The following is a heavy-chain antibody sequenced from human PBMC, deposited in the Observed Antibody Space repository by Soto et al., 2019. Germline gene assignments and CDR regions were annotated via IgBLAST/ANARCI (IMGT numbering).Heavy chain of an antibody. CDR3: ARGAYDILTGYYDYYYYGMDV. J-gene: IGHJ6*02. D-gene: IGHD3-9*01. Sequence: SETLSLTCAVYGGSFSGYYWSWIRQPPGKGLEWIGEINHSGSTNYNPSLKSRVTISVDTSKNQFSLKLSSVTAADTAVYYCARGAYDILTGYYDYYYYGMDVWGQGTTGT. CDR2: INHSGST. CDR1: GGSFSGYY. V-gene: IGHV4-34*01.